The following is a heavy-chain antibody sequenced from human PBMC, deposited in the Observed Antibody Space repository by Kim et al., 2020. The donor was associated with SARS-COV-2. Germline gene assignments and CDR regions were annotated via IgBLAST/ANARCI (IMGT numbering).Heavy chain of an antibody. V-gene: IGHV3-15*01. J-gene: IGHJ6*02. CDR2: IKSKTDGGTT. Sequence: GGSLRLSCAASGFTFSNAWMSWVRQAPGKGLEWVGRIKSKTDGGTTDYAAPVKGRFTISRDDSKNTLYLQMNSLKTEDTAVYYCTTGPLGAALDYYYYGMDVWGQGTTVIVSS. CDR1: GFTFSNAW. D-gene: IGHD3-10*01. CDR3: TTGPLGAALDYYYYGMDV.